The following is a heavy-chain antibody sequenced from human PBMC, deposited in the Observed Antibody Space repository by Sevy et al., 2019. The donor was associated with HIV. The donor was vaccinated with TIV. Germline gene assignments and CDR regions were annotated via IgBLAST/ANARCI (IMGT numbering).Heavy chain of an antibody. CDR2: ISGSGGST. D-gene: IGHD3-3*01. J-gene: IGHJ5*02. CDR3: AKGGDDFWSGYSRWFDP. V-gene: IGHV3-23*01. Sequence: GGSLRLSCAASGFTFSSYAMSWVRQAPGKGLEWVSAISGSGGSTYYADSVKGPFTISRDNSKNTLYLQMNSLRAEDTAVYYCAKGGDDFWSGYSRWFDPWGQGTLVTVSS. CDR1: GFTFSSYA.